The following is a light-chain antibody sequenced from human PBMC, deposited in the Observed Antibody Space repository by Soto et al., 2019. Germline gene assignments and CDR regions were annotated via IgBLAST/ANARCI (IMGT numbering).Light chain of an antibody. Sequence: EIVLTQSPGTLSLSPGERATLSCRASQSVSANYIAWYQQKPGQSPRLLIYGSSDRATGIPDRFSGSGSETDLTLTISSVEPEDFAVYYCRQYGSSPPYTFGQGTKLEIK. J-gene: IGKJ2*01. CDR1: QSVSANY. CDR3: RQYGSSPPYT. CDR2: GSS. V-gene: IGKV3-20*01.